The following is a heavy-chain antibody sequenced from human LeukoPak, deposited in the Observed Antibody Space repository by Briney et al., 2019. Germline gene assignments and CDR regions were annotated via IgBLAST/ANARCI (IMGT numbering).Heavy chain of an antibody. V-gene: IGHV3-53*01. J-gene: IGHJ4*02. CDR1: GFTVSSNY. CDR3: ARSEMATGEFDY. D-gene: IGHD5-24*01. Sequence: GGSLRLSCAASGFTVSSNYMSWVRQAPGKGLEWVSVIYSGGSTYYADSVKGRFTISRDNSKNTLYLQMNSLRAEDTAVYYCARSEMATGEFDYWGQGTLVTVSS. CDR2: IYSGGST.